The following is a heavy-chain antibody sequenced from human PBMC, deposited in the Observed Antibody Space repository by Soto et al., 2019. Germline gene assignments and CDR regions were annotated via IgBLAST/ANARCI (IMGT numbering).Heavy chain of an antibody. V-gene: IGHV1-58*01. CDR1: GFTFTSSA. CDR2: IVVGSGNT. J-gene: IGHJ6*02. CDR3: AAEVGATPYYYYGMDV. D-gene: IGHD1-26*01. Sequence: SVKVSCKASGFTFTSSAVQWVRQARGQRLEWIGWIVVGSGNTNYAQKFQERVTITRDMSTSTAYMELSSLRSEDTAVYYCAAEVGATPYYYYGMDVWGQGTTVTVSS.